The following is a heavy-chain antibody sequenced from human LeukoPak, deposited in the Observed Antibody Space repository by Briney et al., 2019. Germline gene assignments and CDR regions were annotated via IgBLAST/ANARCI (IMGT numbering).Heavy chain of an antibody. CDR1: GFTFSSNS. J-gene: IGHJ6*02. Sequence: PGGSRRLSCPASGFTFSSNSMNGVRQPPGKGLEWVSYISSSSSTIYYADSVKGRFTISRDNAKNSLYLQMNSLRAEDTAVYYCARVDPHYYGMDVWGQGTTVTVSS. CDR2: ISSSSSTI. V-gene: IGHV3-48*01. CDR3: ARVDPHYYGMDV.